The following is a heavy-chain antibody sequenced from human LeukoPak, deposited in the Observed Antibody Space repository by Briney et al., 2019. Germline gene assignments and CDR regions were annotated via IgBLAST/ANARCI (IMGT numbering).Heavy chain of an antibody. D-gene: IGHD3-10*01. J-gene: IGHJ4*02. CDR3: ARGLGYYYGSGSYGEIYYFDY. CDR2: INHSGST. CDR1: GGSFSGYY. Sequence: SETLSLTCAVYGGSFSGYYWSWIRQPPGKGLERIGEINHSGSTNYNPSLKSRVTISVDTSKNQFSLKLSSVTAADTAVYYCARGLGYYYGSGSYGEIYYFDYWGQGTLVTVSS. V-gene: IGHV4-34*01.